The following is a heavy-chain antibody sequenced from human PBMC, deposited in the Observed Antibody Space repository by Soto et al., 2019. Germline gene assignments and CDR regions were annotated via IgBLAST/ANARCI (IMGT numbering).Heavy chain of an antibody. J-gene: IGHJ6*02. CDR2: INHSGST. D-gene: IGHD6-19*01. CDR3: ARDRVAGPYYYGMDV. V-gene: IGHV4-34*01. Sequence: SETLSLTCAVYGGSFSGYYWSWIRQPPGKGLEWIGEINHSGSTNYNPSLKGRVTISVDTSKNQFSLKLSSVTAADTAVYYCARDRVAGPYYYGMDVWGQGTTVTVSS. CDR1: GGSFSGYY.